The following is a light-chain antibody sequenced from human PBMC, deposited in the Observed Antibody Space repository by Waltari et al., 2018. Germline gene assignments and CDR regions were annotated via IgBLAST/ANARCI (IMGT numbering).Light chain of an antibody. V-gene: IGLV1-44*01. Sequence: QSVLTQPPSASGTPGQRVTISCSGSSSNIGSNTVNWYQQLPGTSPKLLIYSHNQRPSGVPDRFSGSKSGTSASLAISGLQSEDEADYYCAAWDDSLNGPVFGRGTKLTVL. J-gene: IGLJ3*02. CDR1: SSNIGSNT. CDR3: AAWDDSLNGPV. CDR2: SHN.